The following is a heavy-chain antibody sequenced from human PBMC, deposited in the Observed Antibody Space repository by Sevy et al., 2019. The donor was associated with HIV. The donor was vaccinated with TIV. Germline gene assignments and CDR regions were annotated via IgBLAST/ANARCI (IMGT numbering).Heavy chain of an antibody. CDR3: ARDRGYYDISGYYPSRYFDY. D-gene: IGHD3-22*01. CDR1: GFTFSNYW. J-gene: IGHJ4*02. CDR2: IKQDGSEK. V-gene: IGHV3-7*01. Sequence: GGSLRLSCAASGFTFSNYWMTWVRQTPGKGLEWVANIKQDGSEKFYVDSVKGRFTISRDNAKNSLYLQMNSLRAEDPAVDYCARDRGYYDISGYYPSRYFDYWGQGTLVTVSS.